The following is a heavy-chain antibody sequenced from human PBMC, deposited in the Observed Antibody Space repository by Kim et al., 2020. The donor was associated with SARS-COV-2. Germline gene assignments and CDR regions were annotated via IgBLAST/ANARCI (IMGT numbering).Heavy chain of an antibody. CDR3: ARDPQRGVYDY. D-gene: IGHD2-8*01. CDR1: GFTFSSYW. J-gene: IGHJ4*02. CDR2: IRQDGNEK. Sequence: GVSLRLSCVGSGFTFSSYWMAWVRQAPGKGLEWVANIRQDGNEKNHVDPVKGRFTISRDNAKNSLYLQMNSLRVEDTAVYYCARDPQRGVYDYWGQGSLVTVSS. V-gene: IGHV3-7*01.